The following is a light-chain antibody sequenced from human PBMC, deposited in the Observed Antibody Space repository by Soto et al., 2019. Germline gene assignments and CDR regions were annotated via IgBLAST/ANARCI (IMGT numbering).Light chain of an antibody. CDR3: QHFGNSLIT. CDR1: QRISSSF. CDR2: AAS. V-gene: IGKV3-20*01. Sequence: EIVLTQSPGTLSLSPGERATLSCRASQRISSSFLAWYQQIPGQAPRLLMYAASTRATGIPDRFSGSGSGRDFTLTISRLEPEDFAVYYCQHFGNSLITFGPGTKVDI. J-gene: IGKJ3*01.